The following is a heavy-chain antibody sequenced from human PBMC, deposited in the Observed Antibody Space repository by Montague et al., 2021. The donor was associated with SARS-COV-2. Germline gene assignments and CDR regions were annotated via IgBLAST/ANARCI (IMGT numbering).Heavy chain of an antibody. Sequence: SDTLSLTCAVYDGSFSDYSWTWIRQPPGKGLEWIGEINHRGSTNQNPSLKSRVTISVDTSKNQFSLKMTSVTAADTAVYYCARGRQHINMVVVVVTGGEYYFDFWGQGTLVAVSS. J-gene: IGHJ4*02. V-gene: IGHV4-34*01. D-gene: IGHD3-22*01. CDR3: ARGRQHINMVVVVVTGGEYYFDF. CDR2: INHRGST. CDR1: DGSFSDYS.